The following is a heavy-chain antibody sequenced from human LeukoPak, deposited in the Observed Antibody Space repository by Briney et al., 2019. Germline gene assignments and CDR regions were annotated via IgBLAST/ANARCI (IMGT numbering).Heavy chain of an antibody. J-gene: IGHJ4*02. CDR1: GFTFSSYT. CDR2: ISGSNSYI. V-gene: IGHV3-21*01. Sequence: GGSLRLSCAASGFTFSSYTMHWIRQAPGKGLEWVSSISGSNSYIFYADSVKGRFTVSRDNAKDSLYLQMNSLRAEDTAVYYCARAPYYGSGSLGVYWGQGTLVTVSS. D-gene: IGHD3-10*01. CDR3: ARAPYYGSGSLGVY.